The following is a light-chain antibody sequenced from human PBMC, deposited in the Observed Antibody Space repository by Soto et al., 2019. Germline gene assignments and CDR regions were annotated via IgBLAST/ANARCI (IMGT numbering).Light chain of an antibody. V-gene: IGKV3-20*01. CDR3: HQFGSSPPAFT. CDR1: QSVSTRY. Sequence: ESMLTQSPGTLSLSPGERATLSCRASQSVSTRYLAWYQQKPGQAPRLLIYGASIRATGIPDRFSGSRSGTDFTLTISRLEPEDFAVYYCHQFGSSPPAFTVGQGTKLEI. J-gene: IGKJ2*01. CDR2: GAS.